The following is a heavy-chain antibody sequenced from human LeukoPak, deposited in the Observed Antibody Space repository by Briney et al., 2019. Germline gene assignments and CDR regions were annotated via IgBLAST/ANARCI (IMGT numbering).Heavy chain of an antibody. J-gene: IGHJ2*01. D-gene: IGHD3-10*01. V-gene: IGHV3-13*01. CDR3: ARAPPGVRGMAPRIPHWYFDL. CDR1: GFTFSSYD. CDR2: IGTAGDT. Sequence: GGSLRLSCAASGFTFSSYDMHWVRQATGKGLEWVSGIGTAGDTYYPGSVKGRFTISRENAKNSLYLQMNSLRAGDTAVYYCARAPPGVRGMAPRIPHWYFDLWGRGTLVTVSS.